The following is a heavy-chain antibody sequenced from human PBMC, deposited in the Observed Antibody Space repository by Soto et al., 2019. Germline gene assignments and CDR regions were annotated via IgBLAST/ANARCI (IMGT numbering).Heavy chain of an antibody. Sequence: GGSLRLSCAASGFTFSSYAMSWVRQAPGKGLEWVSAISGSGGSTYYADSVKGRFTISRDNSKNTLYLQMNRLRAEDTAEYYCAKEWRGANYYDSIGYYDYWRKGTLVTVSS. V-gene: IGHV3-23*01. CDR1: GFTFSSYA. CDR3: AKEWRGANYYDSIGYYDY. CDR2: ISGSGGST. J-gene: IGHJ4*02. D-gene: IGHD3-22*01.